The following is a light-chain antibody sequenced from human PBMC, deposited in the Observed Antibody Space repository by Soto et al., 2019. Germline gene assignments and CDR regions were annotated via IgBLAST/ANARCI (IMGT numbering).Light chain of an antibody. J-gene: IGKJ4*01. CDR1: QSVVYSSNNKNY. Sequence: IVMTQFPDSLAVSLGERATINCKSSQSVVYSSNNKNYLAWYQQKPGQPPKLLIYWASTRESGVPDRFSGSGSGTDVTLTISSLQAEDVEVYYCQQYYSTPLTFGGGTNVEI. CDR2: WAS. CDR3: QQYYSTPLT. V-gene: IGKV4-1*01.